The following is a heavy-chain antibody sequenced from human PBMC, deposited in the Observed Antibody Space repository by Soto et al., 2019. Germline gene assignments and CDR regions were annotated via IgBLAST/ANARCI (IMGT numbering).Heavy chain of an antibody. D-gene: IGHD2-21*02. CDR2: IYYGGTT. V-gene: IGHV4-39*02. Sequence: KASETLSLTCPVSGASMSTTNYYWGWVRQPPGKGQDWIGNIYYGGTTYYNPSLKSGVTISVDTSKNHFSLKVNSVTAADTAVYYCATFVVPAGRHTDFDFWGPGTLVTVSS. CDR1: GASMSTTNYY. J-gene: IGHJ4*02. CDR3: ATFVVPAGRHTDFDF.